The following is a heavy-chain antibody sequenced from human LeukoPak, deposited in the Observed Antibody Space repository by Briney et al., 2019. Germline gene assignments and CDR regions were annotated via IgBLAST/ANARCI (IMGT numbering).Heavy chain of an antibody. CDR2: ISSSGANA. Sequence: GGSLTLSCTASGFTFRDAAMTWVRQAPGKGLEWVSLISSSGANAYYADSVKGRFTISRDNSKNTLYLQMNNLRGEDTAEYYCAKDMELASWGQGTLVTVSS. D-gene: IGHD1-26*01. CDR1: GFTFRDAA. V-gene: IGHV3-23*01. J-gene: IGHJ5*02. CDR3: AKDMELAS.